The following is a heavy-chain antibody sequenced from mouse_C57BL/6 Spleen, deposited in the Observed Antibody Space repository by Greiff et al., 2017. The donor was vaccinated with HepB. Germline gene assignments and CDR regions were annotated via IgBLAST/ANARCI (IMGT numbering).Heavy chain of an antibody. J-gene: IGHJ2*01. D-gene: IGHD1-1*01. V-gene: IGHV1-7*01. CDR3: ARPYYYGSSPYYFDY. CDR1: GYTFTSYW. CDR2: INPSSGYT. Sequence: QVQLQQSGAELAKPEASVKLSCKASGYTFTSYWMHWVKQRPGQGLEWIGYINPSSGYTKYNQKFKDKATLTAAKSSSTAYMQLSSLTYEDSAVYYCARPYYYGSSPYYFDYWGQGTTLTVSS.